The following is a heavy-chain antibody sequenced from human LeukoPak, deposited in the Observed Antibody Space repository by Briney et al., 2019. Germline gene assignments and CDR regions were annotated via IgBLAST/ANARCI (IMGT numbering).Heavy chain of an antibody. CDR2: ISGSGGST. Sequence: GGSLRLSCAASGFTFSSYAMSWVRQAPGKGLEWVSTISGSGGSTSYADSVKGRFTISRDNSKSTLLLQMNSLRAEDTAVYYCAKVRWDNSGWYYLDSWGQGTLVTVSS. D-gene: IGHD6-19*01. J-gene: IGHJ4*02. V-gene: IGHV3-23*01. CDR3: AKVRWDNSGWYYLDS. CDR1: GFTFSSYA.